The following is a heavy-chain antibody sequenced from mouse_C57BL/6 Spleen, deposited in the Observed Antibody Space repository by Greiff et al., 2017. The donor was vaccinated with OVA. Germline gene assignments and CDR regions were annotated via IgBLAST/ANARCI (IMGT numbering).Heavy chain of an antibody. D-gene: IGHD2-12*01. J-gene: IGHJ4*01. CDR3: AGYEGYAMDY. CDR1: GYAFTNYL. Sequence: VQLQQSGAELVRPGTSVKVSCKASGYAFTNYLIEWVKQRPGQGLEWIGVINPGSGGTNYNEKFKGKATLTADKSSSTAYMQLSSLTSEDSAVYFCAGYEGYAMDYWGQGTSVTVSS. V-gene: IGHV1-54*01. CDR2: INPGSGGT.